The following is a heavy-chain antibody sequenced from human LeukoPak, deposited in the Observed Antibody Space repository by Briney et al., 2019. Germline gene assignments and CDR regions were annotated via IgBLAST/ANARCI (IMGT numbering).Heavy chain of an antibody. CDR2: IYYSGST. Sequence: KASETLSLTCTVSGGSISSSSYYWGWIRQPPGKGLEWIASIYYSGSTYYNPSLKSRVTISVDTSMKQLSLKLSSVTAADTAVYYCARYYYDSSGYVGRPLYFDYWGQGTLVTVSS. D-gene: IGHD3-22*01. CDR3: ARYYYDSSGYVGRPLYFDY. CDR1: GGSISSSSYY. J-gene: IGHJ4*02. V-gene: IGHV4-39*07.